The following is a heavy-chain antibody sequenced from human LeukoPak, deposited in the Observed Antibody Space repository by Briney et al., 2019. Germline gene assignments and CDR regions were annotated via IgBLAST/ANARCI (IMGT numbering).Heavy chain of an antibody. CDR1: GFTFSSYW. Sequence: GGSLRLSCAASGFTFSSYWMSWVRQAPGKGLEWVANIKQDGSEKYYVDSVKGRFTISRDNAKNSLYLQMNSLRAEDTAVYYCARDWQPRYCSSTSCPPYYFDYWGQGTLVTVSS. D-gene: IGHD2-2*01. V-gene: IGHV3-7*01. J-gene: IGHJ4*02. CDR2: IKQDGSEK. CDR3: ARDWQPRYCSSTSCPPYYFDY.